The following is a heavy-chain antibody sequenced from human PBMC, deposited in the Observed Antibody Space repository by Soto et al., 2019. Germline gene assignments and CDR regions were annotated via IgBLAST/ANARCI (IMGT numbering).Heavy chain of an antibody. CDR3: TTLLSAEGSDY. Sequence: GGSLRLSCAASGFTFSNAWMSWVRQAPGKGLEWVGRIKSKTDGGTTDYAAPVKGRFTISRDDSKNTLYLQMNSLKTEDAAVYCCTTLLSAEGSDYWGQGTLVTVSS. CDR2: IKSKTDGGTT. V-gene: IGHV3-15*01. CDR1: GFTFSNAW. J-gene: IGHJ4*02.